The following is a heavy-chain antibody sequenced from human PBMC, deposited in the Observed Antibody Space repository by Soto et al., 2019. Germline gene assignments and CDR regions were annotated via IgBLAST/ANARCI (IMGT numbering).Heavy chain of an antibody. D-gene: IGHD6-19*01. CDR1: GGSISSYY. V-gene: IGHV4-59*01. CDR3: ARGPGIAVAGYYYFDY. J-gene: IGHJ4*02. CDR2: IYYSGST. Sequence: SETLSLTCTVSGGSISSYYWSWIRQPPGKGLEWIGYIYYSGSTNYNPSLKSRVTISVDTSKNQFSLKLSSVTAADTAVYYCARGPGIAVAGYYYFDYWGQGTLVTVSS.